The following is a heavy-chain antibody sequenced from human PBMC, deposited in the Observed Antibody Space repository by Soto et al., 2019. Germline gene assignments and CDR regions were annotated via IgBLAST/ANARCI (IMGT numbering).Heavy chain of an antibody. D-gene: IGHD5-12*01. CDR2: IYWDDDK. CDR3: AHVYGGYDNFDY. J-gene: IGHJ4*02. Sequence: QITLKESGPPLVKPTQTLTLTCTFSGFSLSTSGVGVGWIRQPPGKALEWLALIYWDDDKRYSPSLKSRLTITKDTSKNQVVLTMTNMDPVDTATYYCAHVYGGYDNFDYWGQGTLDTVSS. CDR1: GFSLSTSGVG. V-gene: IGHV2-5*02.